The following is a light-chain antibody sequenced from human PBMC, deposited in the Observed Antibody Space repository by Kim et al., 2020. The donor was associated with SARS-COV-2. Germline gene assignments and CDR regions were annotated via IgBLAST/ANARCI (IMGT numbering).Light chain of an antibody. J-gene: IGLJ2*01. CDR1: KVEDKY. V-gene: IGLV3-1*01. Sequence: VSPGQTASITCSGDKVEDKYVCWYQQKAGQPPVLLIYQDSKWPSGIPERFSGSSSGNTATLTISETQAMDEADYYCQTWDSSRVIFGGGTQLTVL. CDR2: QDS. CDR3: QTWDSSRVI.